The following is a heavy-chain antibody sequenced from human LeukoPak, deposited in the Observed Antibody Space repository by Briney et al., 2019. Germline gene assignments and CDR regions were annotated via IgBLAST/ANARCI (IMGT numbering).Heavy chain of an antibody. Sequence: ASVKVSCKASGDTFTTYAINWVRQATGQGLEWMGWMNPNSGNTGYAQKFQGRVTMTRNTSISTAYMELSSLRSEDTAVYYCARYYYDSSGYYSDAFDIWGQGTMVTVSS. D-gene: IGHD3-22*01. V-gene: IGHV1-8*01. CDR1: GDTFTTYA. CDR2: MNPNSGNT. J-gene: IGHJ3*02. CDR3: ARYYYDSSGYYSDAFDI.